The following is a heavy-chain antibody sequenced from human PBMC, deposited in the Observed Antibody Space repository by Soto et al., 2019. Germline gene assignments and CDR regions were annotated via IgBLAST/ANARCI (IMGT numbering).Heavy chain of an antibody. CDR3: VRWGYASNSLEX. V-gene: IGHV1-2*02. CDR2: ITQNRGET. CDR1: GYIFTGYF. J-gene: IGHJ4*03. Sequence: GVSMKVSCNTSGYIFTGYFIHWVRQTPGKGLQWLGSITQNRGETKHAQQFQGRVHLTRDTSASTAYMELSGLRADDTALYYCVRWGYASNSLEXWGQVTLVTVSX. D-gene: IGHD5-18*01.